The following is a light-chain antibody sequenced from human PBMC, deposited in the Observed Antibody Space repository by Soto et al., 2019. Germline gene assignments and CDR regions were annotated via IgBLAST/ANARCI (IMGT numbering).Light chain of an antibody. CDR2: DND. V-gene: IGLV1-51*01. Sequence: QSVLTQPPSVSAAPGQKVTISCSGTSSIIGRNYVAWYQQLPGTVPKLLIYDNDKRPSGIPDRFSGSKSGTSATLGNTGLQTGDEADYYCGTWDSSLSDAVVFGEGTKLTVL. CDR1: SSIIGRNY. CDR3: GTWDSSLSDAVV. J-gene: IGLJ2*01.